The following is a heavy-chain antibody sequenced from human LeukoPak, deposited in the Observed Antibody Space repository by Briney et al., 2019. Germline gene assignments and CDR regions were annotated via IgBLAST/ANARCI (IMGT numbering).Heavy chain of an antibody. CDR1: GFTFSSYA. Sequence: GGSLRLSCAASGFTFSSYAMHWVRQAPGKGLEWVAVISYDGSNKYYADSVKGRFTVSRDNSKNTLYLQMNSLRAEDTAVYYCAREGGITFGGVIPHWGQGTLVTVSP. D-gene: IGHD3-16*02. CDR3: AREGGITFGGVIPH. CDR2: ISYDGSNK. V-gene: IGHV3-30*04. J-gene: IGHJ4*02.